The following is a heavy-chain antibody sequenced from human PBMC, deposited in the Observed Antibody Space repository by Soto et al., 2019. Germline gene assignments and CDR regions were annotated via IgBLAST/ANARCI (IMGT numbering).Heavy chain of an antibody. CDR1: GFTFGHSA. Sequence: GGSLRLSCAASGFTFGHSAMSWVRQAPGKGLEWVAAISGTGGAAYYADSVKGRFTISRDNSRNTLFLQMNSLRVDDTAIYHCAKPEEVVRGFDFWGLGTLVTAPQ. D-gene: IGHD3-10*01. J-gene: IGHJ4*02. CDR2: ISGTGGAA. V-gene: IGHV3-23*01. CDR3: AKPEEVVRGFDF.